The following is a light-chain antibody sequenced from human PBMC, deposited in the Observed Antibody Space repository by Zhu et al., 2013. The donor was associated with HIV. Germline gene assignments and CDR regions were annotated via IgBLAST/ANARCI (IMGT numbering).Light chain of an antibody. CDR2: NAS. Sequence: EVVLTQSPGTLSLSPGERATLSCRASQSVSSSYLAWYQQIPGQAPRLLIYNASNRATGIPGRFSGSGSGTDFTLTISRLEPEDFAVYYCQQYGGSPRTFGQGTNLEIK. CDR1: QSVSSSY. V-gene: IGKV3-20*01. J-gene: IGKJ2*02. CDR3: QQYGGSPRT.